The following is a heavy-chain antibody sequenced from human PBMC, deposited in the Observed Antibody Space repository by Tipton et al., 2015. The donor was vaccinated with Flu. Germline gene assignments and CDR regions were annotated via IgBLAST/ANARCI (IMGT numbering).Heavy chain of an antibody. Sequence: GLVKPSQTLSLTCVISGDSVSSNVATWNWIRQSPSRGLGWLGKTYQRSMWHHIYAVSLRGRITITPDTSKNQFSLQLNSVTPEDTAVYYCARGSGSGPKDWFDPWGQGTQVTVSA. CDR3: ARGSGSGPKDWFDP. CDR1: GDSVSSNVAT. J-gene: IGHJ5*02. V-gene: IGHV6-1*01. D-gene: IGHD3-10*01. CDR2: TYQRSMWHH.